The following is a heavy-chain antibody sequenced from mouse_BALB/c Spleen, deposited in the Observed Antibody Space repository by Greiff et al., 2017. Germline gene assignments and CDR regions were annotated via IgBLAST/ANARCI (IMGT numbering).Heavy chain of an antibody. CDR1: GYAFGGYG. CDR3: ARSDYDGAWFAY. D-gene: IGHD2-4*01. J-gene: IGHJ3*01. Sequence: VQLKQSGAELVRPGSSGKISCKASGYAFGGYGMNWVKQSHGQGLEGIGQIYPGDGDTNYNGKFKGKATLTADKSSSTAYMQLSSLTSEDAAVYFCARSDYDGAWFAYWGQGTLVTVSA. CDR2: IYPGDGDT. V-gene: IGHV1-80*01.